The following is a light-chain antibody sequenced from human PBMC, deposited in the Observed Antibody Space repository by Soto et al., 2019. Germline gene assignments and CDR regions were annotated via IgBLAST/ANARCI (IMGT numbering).Light chain of an antibody. CDR1: QGISSY. CDR2: AAS. J-gene: IGKJ3*01. CDR3: QQYYSYPHT. V-gene: IGKV1-8*01. Sequence: AIRMTQSPSSFSASTGDRVTITCRASQGISSYLAWYQQKPGKAPKLLIYAASTVQSGVPSRFSGSGSGTDFTLTISCLQSEDFATYYCQQYYSYPHTFGPGTKVDIK.